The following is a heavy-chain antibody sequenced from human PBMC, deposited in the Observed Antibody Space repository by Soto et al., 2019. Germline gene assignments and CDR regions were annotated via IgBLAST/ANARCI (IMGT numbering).Heavy chain of an antibody. V-gene: IGHV5-10-1*01. CDR3: ARYDSNGDFDF. CDR1: GYMFPIYH. J-gene: IGHJ4*02. CDR2: IDPTDSRT. D-gene: IGHD2-8*01. Sequence: GESLKISCEASGYMFPIYHISWVRQMPGKGLEWVGKIDPTDSRTMYRPSSRARITISVDKSINTAYLEWGRLKASDTAMYYCARYDSNGDFDFWGQGTQVTVSS.